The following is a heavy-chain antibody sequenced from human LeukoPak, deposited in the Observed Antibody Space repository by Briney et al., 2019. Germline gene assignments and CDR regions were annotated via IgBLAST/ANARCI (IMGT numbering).Heavy chain of an antibody. J-gene: IGHJ6*02. CDR2: FDPEDGET. Sequence: ASVKVSCKVSGYTLTESSMHWVRQAPGKGLEWMGGFDPEDGETIYAQKFQGRVTMTEDTSTDTAYMELSSLRSEDTAVYYCATDLGDIVVVPAAMRGYYYGMDVWGQGTTVTVSS. D-gene: IGHD2-2*01. CDR1: GYTLTESS. CDR3: ATDLGDIVVVPAAMRGYYYGMDV. V-gene: IGHV1-24*01.